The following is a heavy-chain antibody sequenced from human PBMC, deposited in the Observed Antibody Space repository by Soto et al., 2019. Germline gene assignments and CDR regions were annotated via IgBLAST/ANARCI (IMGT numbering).Heavy chain of an antibody. Sequence: QVQLVQSGAEVKKPGSSVKVSCTASGGTFSSYAISWVRQAPGQGLEWMGGIIPIFGTANYAQKFQGRVTITADESTSTAYMELSSLRSEDTAVYYCARGGSIVVVVAATPDYYYGMDVWGQGTTVTVSS. J-gene: IGHJ6*02. CDR2: IIPIFGTA. CDR3: ARGGSIVVVVAATPDYYYGMDV. CDR1: GGTFSSYA. V-gene: IGHV1-69*01. D-gene: IGHD2-15*01.